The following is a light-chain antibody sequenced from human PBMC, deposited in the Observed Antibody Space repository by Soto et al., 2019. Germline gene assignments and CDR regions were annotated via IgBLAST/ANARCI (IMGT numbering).Light chain of an antibody. CDR2: GAS. V-gene: IGKV3-20*01. Sequence: EVVLTQSPGTLSLSQGERATLSCGTSQSVGSSYLAWYQQKPGQAPRLLIYGASTRANGIPDRFSGSGSGTEYTLTISSLEPEDFAVYYCQQYNNSQWTFGQGTKVQI. CDR1: QSVGSSY. J-gene: IGKJ1*01. CDR3: QQYNNSQWT.